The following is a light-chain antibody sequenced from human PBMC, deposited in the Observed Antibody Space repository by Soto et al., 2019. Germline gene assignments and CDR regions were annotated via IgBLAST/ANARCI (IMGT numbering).Light chain of an antibody. CDR2: EDN. Sequence: NFILTQPHSVSESPGKTVTISCTRISCNIASNFVQWFQQRPGSAPATVIYEDNHRPSGVPDRFSGSIDSSSNSASLTISGLQTEDEADYYCQSYDSDNWVFGGGTKVTVL. J-gene: IGLJ3*02. CDR3: QSYDSDNWV. CDR1: SCNIASNF. V-gene: IGLV6-57*04.